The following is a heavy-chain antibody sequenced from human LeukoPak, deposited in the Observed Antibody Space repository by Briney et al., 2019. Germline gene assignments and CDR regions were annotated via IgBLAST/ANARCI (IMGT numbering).Heavy chain of an antibody. V-gene: IGHV4-34*01. CDR3: ATALSPRPDYGGNFGWFDP. J-gene: IGHJ5*02. CDR2: INRSGST. CDR1: GGSFSGYY. D-gene: IGHD4-23*01. Sequence: PSETLSLTCAVYGGSFSGYYWSWIRQPPGKGLEWIGEINRSGSTNYNPSLKSRVTISVDTSKNQFSLKLSSVTAADTAVYYCATALSPRPDYGGNFGWFDPWGQGTLVTVSS.